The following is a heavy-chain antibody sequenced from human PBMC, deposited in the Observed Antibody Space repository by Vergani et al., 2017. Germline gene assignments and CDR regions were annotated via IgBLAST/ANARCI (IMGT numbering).Heavy chain of an antibody. D-gene: IGHD1-14*01. CDR1: GFTFSRHW. V-gene: IGHV3-74*01. J-gene: IGHJ4*02. Sequence: EVQLVESGGGLVQPGGSLRLSCAASGFTFSRHWMHWVRQAPGKGLVWVSRVNPEGTNTPYADSVKGRFTISRDNAKNMMYLQLNSLRDEDTAVYYCARDVRIDAEGTELEYWGQGTLVTVSS. CDR3: ARDVRIDAEGTELEY. CDR2: VNPEGTNT.